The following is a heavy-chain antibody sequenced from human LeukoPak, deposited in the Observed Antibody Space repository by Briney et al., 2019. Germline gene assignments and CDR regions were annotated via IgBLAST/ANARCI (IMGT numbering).Heavy chain of an antibody. CDR1: GFIFRNYW. CDR2: IKEDDSEK. Sequence: GGSLRLSCAASGFIFRNYWMSWVRQAPGKGLEWVANIKEDDSEKYYVESVKGRFTISRDNAKNSLYLQMSSLRAEDTAVYYCARGVIIRGRLDPWGQGTLVTVSS. V-gene: IGHV3-7*01. CDR3: ARGVIIRGRLDP. J-gene: IGHJ5*02. D-gene: IGHD3-16*02.